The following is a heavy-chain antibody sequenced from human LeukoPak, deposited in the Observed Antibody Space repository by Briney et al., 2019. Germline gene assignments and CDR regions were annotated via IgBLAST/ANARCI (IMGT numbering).Heavy chain of an antibody. J-gene: IGHJ3*02. Sequence: GASVKVSCKASGYTFTSYGISWVRQAPGQGLEWMGWISAYNGNTNYAQKLQGRVTMTTDTSTSTAYMELRSLRSEDTAVYYCATAGELLTRNAFDIWGQGTMVTVSS. CDR3: ATAGELLTRNAFDI. D-gene: IGHD1-26*01. V-gene: IGHV1-18*01. CDR2: ISAYNGNT. CDR1: GYTFTSYG.